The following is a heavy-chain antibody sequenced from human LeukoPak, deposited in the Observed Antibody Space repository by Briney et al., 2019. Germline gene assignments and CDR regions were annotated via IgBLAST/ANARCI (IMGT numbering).Heavy chain of an antibody. J-gene: IGHJ3*02. Sequence: GASVKVSCKASGYTFTSYGISWVRQAPGQGLEWMGWISAYNGNTNYAQKLQGRVTMTTDTSTSTAYMELRSLRSDDTAVYYCARVSFSYYDSSGSHDAFDIWGQGTMVAVSS. CDR2: ISAYNGNT. CDR1: GYTFTSYG. CDR3: ARVSFSYYDSSGSHDAFDI. D-gene: IGHD3-22*01. V-gene: IGHV1-18*01.